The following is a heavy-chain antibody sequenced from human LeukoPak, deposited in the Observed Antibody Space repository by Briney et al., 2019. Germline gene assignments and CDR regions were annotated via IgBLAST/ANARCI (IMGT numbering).Heavy chain of an antibody. J-gene: IGHJ4*02. V-gene: IGHV4-59*11. CDR3: ARAFSDASPAYYDFWSGYYTPTYYFDY. D-gene: IGHD3-3*01. Sequence: SETLSLTCTVSGGSISSHYWSWIRQPPGKGLEWIGYIYYSGSTNYNPALQSRVTLSVDTSKNQFSLKLSSVTAAETAVYYCARAFSDASPAYYDFWSGYYTPTYYFDYWGQGTLVTVSS. CDR1: GGSISSHY. CDR2: IYYSGST.